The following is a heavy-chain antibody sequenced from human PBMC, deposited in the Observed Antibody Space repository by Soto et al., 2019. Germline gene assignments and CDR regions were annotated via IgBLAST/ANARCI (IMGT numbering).Heavy chain of an antibody. Sequence: GGSLRLSCAASGFTFSNAWMSWVRQAPGKGLEWVGRIKSKTDGGTTDYAAPVKGRFTISRDDSKNTLYLQMNSLKTEDTAVYYCTTGGGYCSSTSCYRNYYYGMDVWGQGTTVTVSS. CDR3: TTGGGYCSSTSCYRNYYYGMDV. CDR1: GFTFSNAW. D-gene: IGHD2-2*01. CDR2: IKSKTDGGTT. V-gene: IGHV3-15*01. J-gene: IGHJ6*02.